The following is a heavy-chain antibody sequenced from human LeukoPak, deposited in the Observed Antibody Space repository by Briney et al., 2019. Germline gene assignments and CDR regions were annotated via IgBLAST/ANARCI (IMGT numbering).Heavy chain of an antibody. CDR2: FDPEDVDT. D-gene: IGHD3-3*01. CDR3: ATGPSLLEWFDYDY. J-gene: IGHJ4*02. V-gene: IGHV1-24*01. Sequence: ASVKVSCKVSEYTLTGLSVHWVRLAPGKGLEWMGGFDPEDVDTICAQKFQGRVTMTEDTATDIAYMALSSLTSEDTAVYYCATGPSLLEWFDYDYWGQGTLVTVSS. CDR1: EYTLTGLS.